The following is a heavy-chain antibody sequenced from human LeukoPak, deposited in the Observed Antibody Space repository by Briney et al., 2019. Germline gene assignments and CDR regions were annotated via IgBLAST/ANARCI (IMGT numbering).Heavy chain of an antibody. CDR3: TRLYYDSSGPPAY. CDR1: WLTFSGSA. D-gene: IGHD3-22*01. V-gene: IGHV3-73*01. Sequence: GGSLRLSCAASWLTFSGSAMHWFRQASGKGLEWVGRIRSKANSYATAYEASVKGRFTISRDDTKNTAYLQMNSLTTEDTAVYYCTRLYYDSSGPPAYWGQGTLVTVSS. J-gene: IGHJ4*02. CDR2: IRSKANSYAT.